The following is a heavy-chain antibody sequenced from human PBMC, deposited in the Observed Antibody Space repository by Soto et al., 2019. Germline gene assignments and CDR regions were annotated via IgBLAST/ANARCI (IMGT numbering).Heavy chain of an antibody. CDR1: GGSISSTPSY. V-gene: IGHV4-39*02. D-gene: IGHD3-22*01. CDR2: TYFGGST. CDR3: ARDGDYYDSSGQNYFDY. Sequence: SETLSLTCTVSGGSISSTPSYWAWIRQPPGKGLEWVGSTYFGGSTYYNPSLKSRVSISVDTSKNQISLKVSPATATDTAVYYCARDGDYYDSSGQNYFDYWGQGTLVTVSS. J-gene: IGHJ4*02.